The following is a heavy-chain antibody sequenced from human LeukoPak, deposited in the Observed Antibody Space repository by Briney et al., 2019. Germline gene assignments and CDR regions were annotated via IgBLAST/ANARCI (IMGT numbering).Heavy chain of an antibody. J-gene: IGHJ4*02. CDR2: ISVHNNNT. CDR1: GYTFTNYG. Sequence: ASVKVSCKASGYTFTNYGLSWVRQAPGQGLEWMGWISVHNNNTNYAQRVQGRVSMTADTSTSTAYMELRSLRSDDTAVYYCATNTPYSSSWYLDYWGQGTLVTVSS. D-gene: IGHD6-13*01. V-gene: IGHV1-18*01. CDR3: ATNTPYSSSWYLDY.